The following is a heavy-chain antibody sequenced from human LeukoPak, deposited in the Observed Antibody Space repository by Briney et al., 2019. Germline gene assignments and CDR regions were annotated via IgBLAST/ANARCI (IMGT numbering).Heavy chain of an antibody. CDR3: AKSRQDTAMINYYFDY. J-gene: IGHJ4*02. V-gene: IGHV3-23*01. D-gene: IGHD5-18*01. CDR2: ISGSGVSA. CDR1: GFTFSNFD. Sequence: GGSLRLSCAVSGFTFSNFDMSWVRQAPGKGLEWVSAISGSGVSAYYRDSVKGRLTISRDNSKNTLLLQMNSLTAEDTAVYYCAKSRQDTAMINYYFDYWGQGTLVTVSS.